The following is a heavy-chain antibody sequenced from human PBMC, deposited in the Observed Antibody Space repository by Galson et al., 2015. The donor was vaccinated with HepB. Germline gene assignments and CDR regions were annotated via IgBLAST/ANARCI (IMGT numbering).Heavy chain of an antibody. V-gene: IGHV1-46*01. D-gene: IGHD5-24*01. CDR2: INPSGGST. Sequence: VSCKASGYTFTSYSIHWVRQAPGQGLEWMGIINPSGGSTNYAQKFQGRVTMTRDTSTSTVYMELGSLKSDDAAVYYCARVRDGYNYSYFDYWGQGTLVTVSS. CDR1: GYTFTSYS. CDR3: ARVRDGYNYSYFDY. J-gene: IGHJ4*02.